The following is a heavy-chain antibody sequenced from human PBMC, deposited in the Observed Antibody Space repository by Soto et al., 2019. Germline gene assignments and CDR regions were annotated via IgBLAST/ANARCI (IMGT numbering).Heavy chain of an antibody. J-gene: IGHJ6*03. D-gene: IGHD1-1*01. CDR1: GGSISSYY. CDR2: IYYSGST. V-gene: IGHV4-59*01. Sequence: SETLSLTCTVSGGSISSYYWSWIRQPPGKGLEWIGYIYYSGSTNYNPSLESRVTISVDTSKNQFSLKLSSVTAADTAVCYCARGQRSDYYYYYYMDVWGKGTTVTVSS. CDR3: ARGQRSDYYYYYYMDV.